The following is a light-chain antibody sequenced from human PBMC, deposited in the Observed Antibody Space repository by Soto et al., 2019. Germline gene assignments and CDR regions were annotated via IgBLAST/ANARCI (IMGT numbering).Light chain of an antibody. V-gene: IGKV1-5*03. CDR2: RAS. CDR3: QHTYRTPWT. Sequence: DIQMTQSPSTLSASVGDRVTITCRASQNINTWLAWYQQKPGKAPKLLIYRASDLESGVPSRFSGSGSGTDFTLTISSVQPEDFATYFCQHTYRTPWTFGQGTKVDI. CDR1: QNINTW. J-gene: IGKJ1*01.